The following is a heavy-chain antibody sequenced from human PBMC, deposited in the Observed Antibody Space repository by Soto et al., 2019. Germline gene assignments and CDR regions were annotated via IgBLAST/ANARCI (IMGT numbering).Heavy chain of an antibody. V-gene: IGHV5-51*01. CDR1: GYSFTSYW. D-gene: IGHD2-2*01. Sequence: PGESLKISCKGSGYSFTSYWIGWVRQMPGKGLEWMGIIYPGDSDTRYSPSFQGQVTISADKSISTAYLQWSSLKASDTAMYYCARGARRTRYCYYYYYMDVWGKGTTVTVSS. CDR2: IYPGDSDT. CDR3: ARGARRTRYCYYYYYMDV. J-gene: IGHJ6*03.